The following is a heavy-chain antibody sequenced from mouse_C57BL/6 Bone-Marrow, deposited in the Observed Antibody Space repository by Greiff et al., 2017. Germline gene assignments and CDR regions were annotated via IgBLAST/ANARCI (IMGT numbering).Heavy chain of an antibody. V-gene: IGHV1-64*01. CDR3: ARSGLRYPAWFAY. Sequence: VQLQQPGAELVKPGASVKLSCKASGYTFTSYWMHWVKQRPGQGLEWIGMIHPNSGSTNYNEKFKSKATLTEDKSSSTAYMQLSSLTSEDSAVYYCARSGLRYPAWFAYWGQGTLVTVSA. CDR2: IHPNSGST. D-gene: IGHD1-1*01. J-gene: IGHJ3*01. CDR1: GYTFTSYW.